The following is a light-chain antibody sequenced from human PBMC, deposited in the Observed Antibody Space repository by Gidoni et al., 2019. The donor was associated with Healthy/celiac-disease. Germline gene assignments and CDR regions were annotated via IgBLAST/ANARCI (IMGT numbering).Light chain of an antibody. V-gene: IGKV3-20*01. CDR1: QSVSSSY. Sequence: EIVLTQSPGTLSLSPGERATLPCRASQSVSSSYLAWYQQKPGQAPRLLIYGASSRATGIPDRFSGSGSGTDFTLTISRLEPEDFAAYYCQQYGSSPQTFGQGTKVEIK. CDR3: QQYGSSPQT. J-gene: IGKJ1*01. CDR2: GAS.